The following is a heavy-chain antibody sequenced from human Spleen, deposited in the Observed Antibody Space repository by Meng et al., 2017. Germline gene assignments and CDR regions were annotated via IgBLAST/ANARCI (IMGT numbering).Heavy chain of an antibody. CDR3: ARDGVLRGEWVWFDT. V-gene: IGHV3-30*01. CDR2: ISNDGNGE. Sequence: GGSLRLSCAPSGFTFSFYAMHWVRQAPGKGLEWVAVISNDGNGEDYADSVRGRFTISRDNSKKTVYLEMYSLRLEDTAVYYCARDGVLRGEWVWFDTWGQGTLVTVSS. CDR1: GFTFSFYA. J-gene: IGHJ5*02. D-gene: IGHD3-16*01.